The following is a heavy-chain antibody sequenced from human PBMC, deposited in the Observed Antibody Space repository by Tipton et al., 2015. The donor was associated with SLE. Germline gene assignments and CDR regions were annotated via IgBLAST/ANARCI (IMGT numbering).Heavy chain of an antibody. Sequence: TLSLTCTVYGGSISSYYWSWIRQPPGKGLEWIGYIYTSRSTNYNPSLKSRVTIPVDTSKNQFSLKLSSVTAADTAVDYCARERGYYGDYCDYWGQGTLVTVSS. D-gene: IGHD4-17*01. V-gene: IGHV4-4*08. CDR3: ARERGYYGDYCDY. CDR1: GGSISSYY. CDR2: IYTSRST. J-gene: IGHJ4*02.